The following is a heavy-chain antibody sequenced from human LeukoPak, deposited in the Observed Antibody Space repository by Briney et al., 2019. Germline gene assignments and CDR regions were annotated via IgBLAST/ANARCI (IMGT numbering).Heavy chain of an antibody. CDR3: AKDTAYYYGSGSFYFDY. Sequence: SGGSLRLSCAAFGFTFSSYAMSWVRQAPGKGLEWVSAISGSGGSTYYADSVKGRFTISRDNSKNTLYLQMNSLRAEDTAVYYCAKDTAYYYGSGSFYFDYWGQGTLVTVSS. D-gene: IGHD3-10*01. J-gene: IGHJ4*02. CDR1: GFTFSSYA. CDR2: ISGSGGST. V-gene: IGHV3-23*01.